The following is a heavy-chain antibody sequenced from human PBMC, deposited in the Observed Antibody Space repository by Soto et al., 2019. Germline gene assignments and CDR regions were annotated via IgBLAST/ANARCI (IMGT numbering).Heavy chain of an antibody. Sequence: ASVKVSCKASGYTFTSYYMHWVRQAPGQGLEWMGIINPSGGSTSYAQKFQGRVTMTRDTSTSTVYMELSRLRSDDTAVYYCVTIVATIGNDAFAIWGQGTMVIVSS. J-gene: IGHJ3*02. CDR2: INPSGGST. V-gene: IGHV1-46*01. CDR1: GYTFTSYY. CDR3: VTIVATIGNDAFAI. D-gene: IGHD5-12*01.